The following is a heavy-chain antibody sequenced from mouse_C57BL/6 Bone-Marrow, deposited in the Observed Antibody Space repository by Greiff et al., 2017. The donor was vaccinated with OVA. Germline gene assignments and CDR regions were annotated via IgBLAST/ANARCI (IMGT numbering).Heavy chain of an antibody. CDR3: TRDDGGHWDFDV. Sequence: EVQLAESGTVLARPGASVKMSCKTSGYTFTSYWMHWVKQRPGQGLEWIGAIYPGNSDTSYNQKFKGKAKLTAVASASTAYMELSSLTNEDSAVYYCTRDDGGHWDFDVWGTATTVTVSS. J-gene: IGHJ1*03. CDR1: GYTFTSYW. CDR2: IYPGNSDT. V-gene: IGHV1-5*01. D-gene: IGHD1-1*01.